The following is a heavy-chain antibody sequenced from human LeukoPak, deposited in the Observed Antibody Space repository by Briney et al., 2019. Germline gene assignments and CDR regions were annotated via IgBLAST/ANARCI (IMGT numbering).Heavy chain of an antibody. J-gene: IGHJ4*02. CDR2: ITGSGGTT. V-gene: IGHV3-23*01. Sequence: GGSLRLSCAASGFTFTNYVMSWVRQPPGKGLEWVSTITGSGGTTYYADSVKGRFTISRDNSKNTLSLQMNSLRAEDTAVYYCTRDHITSWQIDFWGQGTMVTVSS. CDR1: GFTFTNYV. D-gene: IGHD2-2*01. CDR3: TRDHITSWQIDF.